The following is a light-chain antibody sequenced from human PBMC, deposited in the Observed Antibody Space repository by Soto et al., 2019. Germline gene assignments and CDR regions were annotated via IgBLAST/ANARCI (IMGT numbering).Light chain of an antibody. J-gene: IGKJ5*01. CDR2: KAS. CDR1: QSINNL. CDR3: QQYYSSIT. V-gene: IGKV1-5*03. Sequence: DVQMTQSPSTLSASVGDRVTITCRASQSINNLLAWYQQKPGKAPKLLIYKASSLESGVPSRFSGSGSGTDFTLTISSLQAEDVALYYCQQYYSSITFGQGTRLEIK.